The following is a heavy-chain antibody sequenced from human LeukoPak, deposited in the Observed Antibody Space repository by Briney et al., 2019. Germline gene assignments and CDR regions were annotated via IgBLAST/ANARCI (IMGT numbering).Heavy chain of an antibody. J-gene: IGHJ4*02. V-gene: IGHV1-2*02. CDR1: GYTFTSYG. CDR2: INPNSGGT. Sequence: ASVKVSCKASGYTFTSYGISWVRQAPGQGLEWMGWINPNSGGTNYAQKFQGRVTMTRDTSISTAYMELSRLRSDDTAVYYCARDVVGYFDYWGQGTLVTVSS. CDR3: ARDVVGYFDY.